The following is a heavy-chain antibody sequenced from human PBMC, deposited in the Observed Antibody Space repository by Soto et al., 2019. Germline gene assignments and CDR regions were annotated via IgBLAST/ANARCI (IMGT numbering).Heavy chain of an antibody. J-gene: IGHJ4*02. V-gene: IGHV1-69*19. Sequence: QVQLVQSGAEMKKPGSSVKVSCQSSGGTFNTYAMNWVRQAPGQGPEWMGDISPMFGAANYAPKLQGRVTITEDESTGTSYMQLSRLTSEDTALFYCAREFQVHTPAFVYWGQGTLVTVSS. CDR3: AREFQVHTPAFVY. CDR2: ISPMFGAA. D-gene: IGHD3-10*01. CDR1: GGTFNTYA.